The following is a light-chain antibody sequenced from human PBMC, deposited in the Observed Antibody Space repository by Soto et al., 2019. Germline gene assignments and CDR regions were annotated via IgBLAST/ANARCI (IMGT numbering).Light chain of an antibody. J-gene: IGKJ2*01. CDR2: GSS. V-gene: IGKV3-15*01. CDR1: QSVSIN. CDR3: QHYNTWPPYT. Sequence: EIVMTQSPATLSVSPGERATLSCRASQSVSINLAWYQQKPGQAPRLLIYGSSTRATGIPARFRGSGSGTDFTLTISSLQSEDSAVYYCQHYNTWPPYTFGQGTKLEIK.